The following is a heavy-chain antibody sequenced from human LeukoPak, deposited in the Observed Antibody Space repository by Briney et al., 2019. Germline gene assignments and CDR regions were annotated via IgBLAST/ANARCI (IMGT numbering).Heavy chain of an antibody. CDR3: ASKWVTYYYNSSAYHNPTDVFDI. J-gene: IGHJ3*02. CDR1: GHTFTGYY. V-gene: IGHV1-2*02. D-gene: IGHD3-22*01. Sequence: ASVKVSCKASGHTFTGYYMHWVRQAPGQGLEWMGWINANSGDTNYAQKFQGRVTMTRDTSISTAYMELSRLRSDDTAVYYCASKWVTYYYNSSAYHNPTDVFDIWGQGTMVTVSS. CDR2: INANSGDT.